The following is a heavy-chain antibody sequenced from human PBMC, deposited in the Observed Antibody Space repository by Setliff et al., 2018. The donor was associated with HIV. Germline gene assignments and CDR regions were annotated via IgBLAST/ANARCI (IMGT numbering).Heavy chain of an antibody. V-gene: IGHV4-39*01. CDR3: ARYTSKLDWFDP. Sequence: PSETLSLTCTVSGDSITNDDYYWGWIRQPPGKGLEWIAIIHYNGRTYYDPSLKSRVTIFVDTSKTQFYLKLRSVTASDTAVYYCARYTSKLDWFDPWGQGTLVTVPQ. J-gene: IGHJ5*02. D-gene: IGHD2-2*02. CDR2: IHYNGRT. CDR1: GDSITNDDYY.